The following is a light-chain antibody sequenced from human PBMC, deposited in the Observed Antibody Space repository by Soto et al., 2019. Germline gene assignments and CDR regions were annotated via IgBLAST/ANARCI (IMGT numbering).Light chain of an antibody. V-gene: IGKV1-5*01. CDR2: DVS. CDR1: QNIANW. Sequence: DLQMTQSPSTLSASVGDRVTITCRASQNIANWLAWYQQKPGKTPDLLIYDVSSLESGVPLRFSGSGSGTEFTLTISSLQTDDSATYYCQQYNDEPWTFGQGTKVEIK. CDR3: QQYNDEPWT. J-gene: IGKJ1*01.